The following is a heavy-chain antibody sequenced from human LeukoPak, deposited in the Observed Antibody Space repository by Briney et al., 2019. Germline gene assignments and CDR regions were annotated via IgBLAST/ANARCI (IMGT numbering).Heavy chain of an antibody. V-gene: IGHV1-69*04. CDR2: IIPILGIP. CDR3: ARVTYYDSSGYPEYFHH. D-gene: IGHD3-22*01. J-gene: IGHJ1*01. Sequence: SVKVSCKASGGTFSSYAISWVRQAPGQGLEWMGRIIPILGIPNYAQNFQGRVTITADKSTSTAYMELSSLRSEGTAVYYCARVTYYDSSGYPEYFHHWGQGTLVTVSS. CDR1: GGTFSSYA.